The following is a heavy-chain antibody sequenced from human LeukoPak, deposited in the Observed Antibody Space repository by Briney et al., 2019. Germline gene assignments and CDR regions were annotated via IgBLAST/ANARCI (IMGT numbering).Heavy chain of an antibody. CDR1: GGSISSSNW. CDR2: IYHSGST. D-gene: IGHD2-15*01. Sequence: PSETLSLTCAVSGGSISSSNWWSWVRQPPGKGLEWIGEIYHSGSTNYNPSLKSRVTISVDKSKNQFSLKLSSVTAADTAVYYCARRDGYCSGGSCYSDDAFDIWGQGTMVTVSS. CDR3: ARRDGYCSGGSCYSDDAFDI. J-gene: IGHJ3*02. V-gene: IGHV4-4*02.